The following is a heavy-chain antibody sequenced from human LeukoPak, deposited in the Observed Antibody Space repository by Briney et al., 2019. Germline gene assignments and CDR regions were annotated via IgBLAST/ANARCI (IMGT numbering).Heavy chain of an antibody. CDR1: GFTFSRYA. CDR3: ATAAAAGALSFDS. V-gene: IGHV3-30*04. CDR2: ISYDGSDK. D-gene: IGHD3-10*01. Sequence: GGSLRLSCAASGFTFSRYAMHWVRQAPGKGLEWVAVISYDGSDKYYADSVKGRFTISRDNAKNSLYLQMNSLRAEDTAVYYCATAAAAGALSFDSWGQGTLVTVSS. J-gene: IGHJ4*02.